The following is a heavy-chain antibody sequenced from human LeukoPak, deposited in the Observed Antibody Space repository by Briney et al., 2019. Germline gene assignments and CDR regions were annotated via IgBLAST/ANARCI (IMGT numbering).Heavy chain of an antibody. CDR1: GFTFSSDA. CDR2: ITSGGST. Sequence: GGSLRLSCAASGFTFSSDAMSWVRQAPGKGLEWVSTITSGGSTYYPDSVKGRITISRDNSKNTLYLQMNSLTADDTAVYYCAKYVVAASTYYFDYWGQGTLVTVSS. D-gene: IGHD2-15*01. V-gene: IGHV3-23*01. J-gene: IGHJ4*02. CDR3: AKYVVAASTYYFDY.